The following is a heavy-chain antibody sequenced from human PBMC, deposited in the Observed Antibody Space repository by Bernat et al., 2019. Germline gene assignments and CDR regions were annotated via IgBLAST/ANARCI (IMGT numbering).Heavy chain of an antibody. CDR2: INQDGSDK. Sequence: GQLVGSGGDLVQPGGSLRLSCAASGFTFNNYWMSWVRQAPGKGLEWVANINQDGSDKYYVDSVRGRFTISRDNAKNSLFLQMNSLRAEDTAVYYCARSPATGTVDYWGQGTLVTVSS. CDR3: ARSPATGTVDY. D-gene: IGHD1-1*01. J-gene: IGHJ4*02. CDR1: GFTFNNYW. V-gene: IGHV3-7*03.